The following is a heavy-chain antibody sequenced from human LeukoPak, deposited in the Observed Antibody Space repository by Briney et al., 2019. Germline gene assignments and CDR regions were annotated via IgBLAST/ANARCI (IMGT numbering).Heavy chain of an antibody. J-gene: IGHJ4*02. CDR3: AREPEGYSYGHFDY. D-gene: IGHD5-18*01. Sequence: PGGSLRLSCAASGFTFSSYAMHWVRQAPGKGLEWVAVISYDGSNKYYADSVKGRFTISRDNSKNTLYLQMNSLRAEDTAVYYCAREPEGYSYGHFDYWGQGTLVTVSS. CDR2: ISYDGSNK. V-gene: IGHV3-30*04. CDR1: GFTFSSYA.